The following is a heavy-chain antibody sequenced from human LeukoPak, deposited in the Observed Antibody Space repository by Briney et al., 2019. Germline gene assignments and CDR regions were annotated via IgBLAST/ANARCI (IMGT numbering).Heavy chain of an antibody. CDR1: GFTFGDYY. V-gene: IGHV3-11*01. J-gene: IGHJ4*02. D-gene: IGHD6-13*01. CDR2: ISGSGSII. Sequence: GGSLRLSCAASGFTFGDYYISWLRQAPGKGLEWVSDISGSGSIIYYADSVKGRFTISRDNAESSLYLQMNSLRAEDTAVYYCAKNLEQLDPRVFFDYWGQGTLVTVSS. CDR3: AKNLEQLDPRVFFDY.